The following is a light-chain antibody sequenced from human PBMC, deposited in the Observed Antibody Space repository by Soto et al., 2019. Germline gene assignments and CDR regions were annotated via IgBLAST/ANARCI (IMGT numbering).Light chain of an antibody. CDR2: AAS. Sequence: EIHITHDPTGLLASFVDRLTSTCRASQSISSYLNWYQQKPGKAPKRLIYAASSLQSGVPSRFSGSGSGTEFTLTISRLQAEDFVTYYCLQYNSKPWTFGEGTKVEIK. V-gene: IGKV1-17*01. CDR3: LQYNSKPWT. J-gene: IGKJ1*01. CDR1: QSISSY.